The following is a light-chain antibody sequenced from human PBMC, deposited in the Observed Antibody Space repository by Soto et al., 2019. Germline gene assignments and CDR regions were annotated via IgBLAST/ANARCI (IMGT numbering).Light chain of an antibody. Sequence: QSALTQLRSVSGSPGQSVTISCTGTSSDVGGYNYVSWYQQHPGKAPKLMIYDVSKRPSGVPDRFSGSKSGNTASLTISGLQAEDEADYYCCSYAGGYTFVFGGGTKLTVL. CDR2: DVS. V-gene: IGLV2-11*01. CDR1: SSDVGGYNY. J-gene: IGLJ3*02. CDR3: CSYAGGYTFV.